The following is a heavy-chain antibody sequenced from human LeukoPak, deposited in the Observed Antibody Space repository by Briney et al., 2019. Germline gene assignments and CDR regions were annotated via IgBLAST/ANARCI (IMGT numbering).Heavy chain of an antibody. J-gene: IGHJ4*02. Sequence: GGSLRLSCAASGFTFSSYWMHWVRQAPGKGLVWVSRIKSDGSTNYADSVKGRFTISRDNAKNTVSLQMNSLRAEDTAVYYCTRDQMVVVPAAVFDYWGQGTLVTVSS. CDR3: TRDQMVVVPAAVFDY. V-gene: IGHV3-74*01. CDR1: GFTFSSYW. D-gene: IGHD2-2*01. CDR2: IKSDGST.